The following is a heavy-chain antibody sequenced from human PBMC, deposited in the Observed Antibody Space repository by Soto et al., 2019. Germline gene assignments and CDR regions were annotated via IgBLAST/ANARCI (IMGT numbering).Heavy chain of an antibody. Sequence: GGSLRLSCAASGLTFTTYSMCWIRQAPGKGLEWVSGISSTGRHIFYEDSVKGRFTISRDNAKNSLFLQMDFLRAEDTAVYYCARDLGTGWSLDYWGHGSQV. J-gene: IGHJ4*01. CDR1: GLTFTTYS. CDR2: ISSTGRHI. V-gene: IGHV3-21*01. D-gene: IGHD6-19*01. CDR3: ARDLGTGWSLDY.